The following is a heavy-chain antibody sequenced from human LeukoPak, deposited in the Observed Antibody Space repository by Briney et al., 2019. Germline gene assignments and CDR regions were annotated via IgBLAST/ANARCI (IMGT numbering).Heavy chain of an antibody. J-gene: IGHJ1*01. CDR3: AREPNLRNSEYFQH. CDR1: GFTFSSYE. CDR2: ISSSGSNI. V-gene: IGHV3-48*03. Sequence: GGSLRLSCAASGFTFSSYEMNWVRQAPGKGLEWVSYISSSGSNIYYADSVKGRLTNSRDNAKNSLYLQMNSLRAEDTAVYYWAREPNLRNSEYFQHWGQGTLVTVSS.